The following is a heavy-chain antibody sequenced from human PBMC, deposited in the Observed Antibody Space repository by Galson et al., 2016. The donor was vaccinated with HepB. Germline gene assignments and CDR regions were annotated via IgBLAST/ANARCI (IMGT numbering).Heavy chain of an antibody. V-gene: IGHV3-30-3*02. Sequence: SLRLSCAASGFTFTSRAMHWVRQAPGKGLEWVAVITYDGRKIFYADSVRGRFSISRDNSKNTLFLQMNSLRAEDTAVYYCPKTGSGWYFDYWGQGTLVTVSS. CDR2: ITYDGRKI. D-gene: IGHD6-19*01. CDR3: PKTGSGWYFDY. CDR1: GFTFTSRA. J-gene: IGHJ4*02.